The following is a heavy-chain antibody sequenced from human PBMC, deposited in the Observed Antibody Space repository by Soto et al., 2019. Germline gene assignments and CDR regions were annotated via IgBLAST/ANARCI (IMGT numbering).Heavy chain of an antibody. Sequence: QVQLVQSGAEVKKPGASVKVSCKASGYTFTGYYMHWVRQAPGQGLEWMGWINPNSGGTNYAQEFQGWVTLTRDTFISTAYMELSRLRSDDTAVYYCARAGGFGYYSGMDVWGQGTTVTVSS. CDR1: GYTFTGYY. V-gene: IGHV1-2*04. CDR2: INPNSGGT. D-gene: IGHD3-10*01. J-gene: IGHJ6*02. CDR3: ARAGGFGYYSGMDV.